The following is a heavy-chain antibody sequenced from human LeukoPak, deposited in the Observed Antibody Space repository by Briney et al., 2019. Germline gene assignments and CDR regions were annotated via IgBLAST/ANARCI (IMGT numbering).Heavy chain of an antibody. CDR3: SSSGYYYVSYFNY. J-gene: IGHJ4*02. CDR2: IYTSGST. D-gene: IGHD3-22*01. V-gene: IGHV4-4*07. Sequence: PSETLSLTCTVSGGSISSYYWSWIRQPAGKGLEWIGRIYTSGSTNYNPSLKSRVTMSVDTSKNQFSLKLSSVTAADTAVYYCSSSGYYYVSYFNYWGQGTLVTVSS. CDR1: GGSISSYY.